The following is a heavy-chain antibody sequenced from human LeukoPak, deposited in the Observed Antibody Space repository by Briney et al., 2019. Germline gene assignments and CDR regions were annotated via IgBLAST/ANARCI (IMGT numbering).Heavy chain of an antibody. CDR3: ARRSRASWLFDL. CDR1: GGSISSSSDY. V-gene: IGHV4-39*01. J-gene: IGHJ2*01. Sequence: SETLSLTCTVSGGSISSSSDYWGWIRHPPGQGLDWVGSMSYSGSIYYNPSLKSRVTISVDTSKSQFSLKLSSVTAADTAVYYCARRSRASWLFDLWGRGTLVTVSS. D-gene: IGHD2-15*01. CDR2: MSYSGSI.